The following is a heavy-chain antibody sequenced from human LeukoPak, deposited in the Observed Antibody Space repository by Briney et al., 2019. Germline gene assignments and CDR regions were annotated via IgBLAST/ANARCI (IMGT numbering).Heavy chain of an antibody. D-gene: IGHD5-12*01. J-gene: IGHJ5*02. CDR2: INPNSGGT. CDR1: GYTFTSYY. V-gene: IGHV1-2*02. Sequence: ASVKVSCKASGYTFTSYYMHWVRQAPGQGLEWMGWINPNSGGTNYAQKFQGRVTMTRDTSISTAYMELSRLRSDDTAVYYCARDGYSGYDSEPLAGWVNWFDPWGQGTLVTVSS. CDR3: ARDGYSGYDSEPLAGWVNWFDP.